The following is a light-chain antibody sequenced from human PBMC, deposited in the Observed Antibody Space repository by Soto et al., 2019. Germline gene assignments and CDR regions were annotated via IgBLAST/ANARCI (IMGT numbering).Light chain of an antibody. CDR2: KAS. J-gene: IGKJ1*01. V-gene: IGKV1-5*03. Sequence: DVQMTQSPSTLSGSVGDRVTITCRASQTISSWFAWYQQKPGKAPKLLIYKASTLKSGVPSRFSGSGSGTEFTLTISSLQPDDFATYYCQHYNSYSEAFGQGTKVGIK. CDR1: QTISSW. CDR3: QHYNSYSEA.